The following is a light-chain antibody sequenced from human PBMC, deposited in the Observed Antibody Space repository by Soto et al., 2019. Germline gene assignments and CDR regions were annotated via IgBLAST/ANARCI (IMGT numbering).Light chain of an antibody. J-gene: IGKJ3*01. Sequence: EIVLTQSPGTLSLSPGERATLSCRASQTISSGYLAWYQQKPGQAPRLLIYGPSSRATGIPARFSGSGSGTDFTLTISRLEPEDFAVYYCQQYGSSPLFTFGPGTKVDIK. CDR1: QTISSGY. CDR2: GPS. V-gene: IGKV3-20*01. CDR3: QQYGSSPLFT.